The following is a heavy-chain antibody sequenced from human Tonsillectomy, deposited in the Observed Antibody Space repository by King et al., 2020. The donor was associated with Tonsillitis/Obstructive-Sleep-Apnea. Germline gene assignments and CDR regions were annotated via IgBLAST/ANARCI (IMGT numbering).Heavy chain of an antibody. CDR1: GFTFRRYW. J-gene: IGHJ4*02. CDR3: ARDHINDY. V-gene: IGHV3-7*04. CDR2: IKHDGSEK. Sequence: GKLVQSGGGLVQPGGSLRLSCAASGFTFRRYWMKWVRQSPGKGLEWVADIKHDGSEKYHVDSVKGRFTISRDNAKNSLYLQMNSLRVEDTAVYFCARDHINDYWGQGTLVTVSS.